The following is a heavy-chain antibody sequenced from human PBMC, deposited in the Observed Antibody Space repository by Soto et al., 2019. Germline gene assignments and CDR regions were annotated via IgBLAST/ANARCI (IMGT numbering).Heavy chain of an antibody. J-gene: IGHJ6*01. D-gene: IGHD4-17*01. V-gene: IGHV1-69*13. CDR3: ERGLGYGDYASPFHIDYDNYY. CDR1: GGTFRSYA. CDR2: IIPIFGTA. Sequence: GASVKVSCKASGGTFRSYAISWVRQAPGQGIEWMGGIIPIFGTANYAQKFQGRVTITADESTSTAYMALSSLRSDDTAVYYCERGLGYGDYASPFHIDYDNYY.